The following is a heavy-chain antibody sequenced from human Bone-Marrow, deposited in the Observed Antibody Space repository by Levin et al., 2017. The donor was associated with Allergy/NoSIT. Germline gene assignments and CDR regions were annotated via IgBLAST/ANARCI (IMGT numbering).Heavy chain of an antibody. CDR3: ARGLGRMPPGDY. D-gene: IGHD1-1*01. J-gene: IGHJ4*02. Sequence: PSETLSLTCAVYGGSFSGYYYWSWIRQPPGKGLEWIGEVNHSGTTNYNPSLKSRVTISGDTSKNQFSLKLNSVTAADTAVYYCARGLGRMPPGDYWGQGTLVTVSS. CDR1: GGSFSGYY. V-gene: IGHV4-34*01. CDR2: VNHSGTT.